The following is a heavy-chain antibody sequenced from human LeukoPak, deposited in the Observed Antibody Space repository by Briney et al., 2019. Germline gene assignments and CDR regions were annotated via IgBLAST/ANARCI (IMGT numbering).Heavy chain of an antibody. CDR3: ARENWGSTTGSPFDY. CDR2: IYYSEST. J-gene: IGHJ4*02. D-gene: IGHD4-11*01. V-gene: IGHV4-59*12. Sequence: SETLSLTCTVSGGSISSYYWSWIRQPPGKGLEWIGYIYYSESTNYNPSLKSRVTVSVDTSKNQLSLKLSSVTAADTSVYYCARENWGSTTGSPFDYWGQGTLVTVSS. CDR1: GGSISSYY.